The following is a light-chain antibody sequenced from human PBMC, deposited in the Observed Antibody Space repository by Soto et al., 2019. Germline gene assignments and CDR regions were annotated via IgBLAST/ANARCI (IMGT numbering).Light chain of an antibody. J-gene: IGLJ2*01. CDR3: SSYTRSSTVV. Sequence: QSALTQPASVSGSPGQSITISCIGTSSDVGGYKYVSWYQQHPGKAPKLMIYEVSNRPSGVSNRFSGSKSGNTASLTISGLQAEDEADYYCSSYTRSSTVVFGGGTQLTVL. CDR1: SSDVGGYKY. V-gene: IGLV2-14*01. CDR2: EVS.